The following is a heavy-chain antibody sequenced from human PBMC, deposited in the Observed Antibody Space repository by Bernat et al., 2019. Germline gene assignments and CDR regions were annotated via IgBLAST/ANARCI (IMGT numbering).Heavy chain of an antibody. CDR1: GGSISSSNW. V-gene: IGHV4-4*02. CDR3: ARVRRGSGGYVPPAIYYCYYMDV. J-gene: IGHJ6*03. D-gene: IGHD3-10*01. Sequence: QVQLQESGPGLVKPSGTLSLTCAVSGGSISSSNWWSWVRQPPGKGLEWIGEIYHSGSTNYNPSLKSRVTSSVDKSKNQFSLKLGYVTAADTAVYYCARVRRGSGGYVPPAIYYCYYMDVWGKGTTVTVSS. CDR2: IYHSGST.